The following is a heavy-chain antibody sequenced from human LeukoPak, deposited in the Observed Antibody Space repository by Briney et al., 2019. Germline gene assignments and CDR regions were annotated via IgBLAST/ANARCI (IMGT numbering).Heavy chain of an antibody. CDR3: AREDGWNYSYYMDV. CDR1: GGSISSSSYY. Sequence: SETLSLTCTVSGGSISSSSYYWGWIRQPPGKGLEWIGSIYYSGSTYYNPSLKSRVTISVDTSKNQFSLKLSSVTAADTAVYYCAREDGWNYSYYMDVWGKGTTVTVSS. D-gene: IGHD6-19*01. J-gene: IGHJ6*03. V-gene: IGHV4-39*07. CDR2: IYYSGST.